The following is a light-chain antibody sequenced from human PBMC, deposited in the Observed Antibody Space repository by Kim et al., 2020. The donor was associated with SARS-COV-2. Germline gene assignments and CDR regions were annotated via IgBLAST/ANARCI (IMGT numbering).Light chain of an antibody. CDR3: QQYHNWPPLT. V-gene: IGKV3-15*01. CDR2: ATS. J-gene: IGKJ4*01. CDR1: QSVGRN. Sequence: EVVMTQSPATLSVSLGERVTLSCRASQSVGRNLAWYQHKPGQAPRLLISATSTRATGVPPRFSGSGSGTEFTLTISGLQSEDSALYYCQQYHNWPPLTFGGGTKLEI.